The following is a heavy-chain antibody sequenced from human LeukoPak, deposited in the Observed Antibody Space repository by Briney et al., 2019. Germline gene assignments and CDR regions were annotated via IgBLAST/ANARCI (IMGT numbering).Heavy chain of an antibody. CDR2: ITSSSSYI. Sequence: GGSLRLSCAASGFTFSSYSMNWVRQAPGKGLEWVSSITSSSSYIYYADSVKGRFTISRDNAKNSLYLQMNSLRDEDTAVYYCARDPYSGSYGDYYYYYMDVWGKGTTVTISS. D-gene: IGHD1-26*01. CDR3: ARDPYSGSYGDYYYYYMDV. V-gene: IGHV3-21*01. CDR1: GFTFSSYS. J-gene: IGHJ6*03.